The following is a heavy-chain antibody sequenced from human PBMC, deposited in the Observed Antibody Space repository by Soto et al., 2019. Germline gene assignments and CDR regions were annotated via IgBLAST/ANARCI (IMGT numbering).Heavy chain of an antibody. CDR3: AREKDRLLISAGAFDI. J-gene: IGHJ3*02. V-gene: IGHV3-33*01. CDR2: IWYDGSNK. CDR1: GFTFSSYG. Sequence: PGGSLRLSCAASGFTFSSYGMHWVRQAPGKGLEWVAVIWYDGSNKYYADSVKGRFTISRVNSKNTLYLQMNSLRAEDTAVYYCAREKDRLLISAGAFDIWGQGTMVTVSS. D-gene: IGHD4-17*01.